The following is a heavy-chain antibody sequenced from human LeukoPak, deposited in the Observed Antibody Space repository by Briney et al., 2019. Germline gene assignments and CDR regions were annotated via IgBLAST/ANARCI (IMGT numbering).Heavy chain of an antibody. D-gene: IGHD6-13*01. CDR2: ISGSGSST. CDR3: AKSFAVAGSRPPDY. J-gene: IGHJ4*02. V-gene: IGHV3-23*01. CDR1: GFTFSSYA. Sequence: GGSLRLSCAASGFTFSSYAMSWVRQAPGKGLEWVSLISGSGSSTYYADSAKGRFTTSRDNSKNTLYLQMNSLRAEDTAVYYCAKSFAVAGSRPPDYWGQGTLVTVSS.